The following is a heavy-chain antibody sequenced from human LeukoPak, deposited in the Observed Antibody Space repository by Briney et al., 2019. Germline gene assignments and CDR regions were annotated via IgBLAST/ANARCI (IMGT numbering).Heavy chain of an antibody. Sequence: GGSLRLSCAASGFTVSSNYMSWVRQAPGKGLEWVSVIYSGGSTYYADSVKGRFTISRDNSKNTLYLQMNSLRAEDTAVYYCARSRDGYKIDYWGQGTLVTVSS. D-gene: IGHD5-24*01. V-gene: IGHV3-66*01. CDR3: ARSRDGYKIDY. CDR1: GFTVSSNY. CDR2: IYSGGST. J-gene: IGHJ4*02.